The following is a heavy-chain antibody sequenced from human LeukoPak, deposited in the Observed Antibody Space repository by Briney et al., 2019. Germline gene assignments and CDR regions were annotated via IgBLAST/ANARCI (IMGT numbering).Heavy chain of an antibody. J-gene: IGHJ4*02. CDR3: ARVPGEGERYYDIRGYYLSSY. Sequence: PGGSLRLACAASGFTFSSYAMHWVRQAPGKGLEWVAVISYDGSNKYYADSVKGRFTISRDNSKNTLYLQMNSLRAEDTAVYYCARVPGEGERYYDIRGYYLSSYWGKGTLVTVSS. CDR1: GFTFSSYA. D-gene: IGHD3-22*01. CDR2: ISYDGSNK. V-gene: IGHV3-30-3*01.